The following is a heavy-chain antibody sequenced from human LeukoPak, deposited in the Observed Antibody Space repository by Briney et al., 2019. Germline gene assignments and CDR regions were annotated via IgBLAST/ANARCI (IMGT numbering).Heavy chain of an antibody. D-gene: IGHD4-17*01. V-gene: IGHV1-69*13. CDR2: IIPIFGTA. CDR1: GGTFSSYA. CDR3: ARDPGDYDHWFDP. J-gene: IGHJ5*02. Sequence: SVKVTCKASGGTFSSYAISWVRQAPGQGLEWMGGIIPIFGTANYAQKFQGRVTITADESTSTAYMELSSLRSEDTAVYYCARDPGDYDHWFDPWGQGTLVTVSS.